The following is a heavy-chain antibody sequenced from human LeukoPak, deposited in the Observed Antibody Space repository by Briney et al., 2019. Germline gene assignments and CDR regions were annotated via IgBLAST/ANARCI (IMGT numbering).Heavy chain of an antibody. V-gene: IGHV4-39*01. CDR1: GGSISSSSYY. J-gene: IGHJ4*02. CDR3: ARLTRMTTVTTTSDFDY. D-gene: IGHD4-11*01. CDR2: IYYSGST. Sequence: PSGTLSLTCTVSGGSISSSSYYWGWIRQPPGKGLEWIGSIYYSGSTYYNPSLKSRVTISVDTSKNQFSLKLSSVTAADTAVYYCARLTRMTTVTTTSDFDYWGQGTLVTVS.